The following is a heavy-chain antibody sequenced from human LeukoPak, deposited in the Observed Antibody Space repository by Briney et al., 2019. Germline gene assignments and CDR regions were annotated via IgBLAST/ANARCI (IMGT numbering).Heavy chain of an antibody. D-gene: IGHD6-19*01. V-gene: IGHV3-74*01. J-gene: IGHJ4*02. Sequence: PGESLRISCKGSGFTFSSHWMHWVRQVPGKGPVWVARINNDGSSTSYADSVKGRFTISGDNARNTLYLQMNSLRAEDTAVYYCARVGAVAATFFDFWGQGTLVTVSS. CDR1: GFTFSSHW. CDR3: ARVGAVAATFFDF. CDR2: INNDGSST.